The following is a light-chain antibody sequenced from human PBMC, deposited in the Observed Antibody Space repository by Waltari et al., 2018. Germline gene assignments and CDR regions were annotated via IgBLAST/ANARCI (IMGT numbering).Light chain of an antibody. Sequence: QAVVTQEPSLTLSPGGTVTLTCGSSTGAVTGGHYTYWFQQKPGQAPRTPIYDTSNHHPCTPARFSGSLIGGKACLSLSGAQPDVEAEYCCLLSYSGFRVFGGGTKLTVL. V-gene: IGLV7-46*01. J-gene: IGLJ2*01. CDR1: TGAVTGGHY. CDR2: DTS. CDR3: LLSYSGFRV.